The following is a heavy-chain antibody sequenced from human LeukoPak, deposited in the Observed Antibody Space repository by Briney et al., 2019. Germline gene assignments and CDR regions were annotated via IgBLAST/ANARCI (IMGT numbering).Heavy chain of an antibody. CDR1: GGTFSSYA. V-gene: IGHV1-69*05. J-gene: IGHJ6*03. D-gene: IGHD5-18*01. Sequence: ASVKVSCKASGGTFSSYAISWVRQAPGQGLEWMGGIIPIFGTANYAQKFQGRVTITTDESTSTAYMELSSLRSEDTAVYYCARNLHVDTAMETYYYYYMDVWGKGTTVIVSS. CDR2: IIPIFGTA. CDR3: ARNLHVDTAMETYYYYYMDV.